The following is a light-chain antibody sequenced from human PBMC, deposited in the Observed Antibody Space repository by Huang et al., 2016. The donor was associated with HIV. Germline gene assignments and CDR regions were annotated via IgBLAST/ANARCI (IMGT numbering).Light chain of an antibody. J-gene: IGKJ2*01. CDR1: QSISSSY. V-gene: IGKV3-20*01. CDR3: HFSPYT. CDR2: GKP. Sequence: EVVVTQSPGTPSLSPGERATLSCRASQSISSSYLAWYQQKLGQAPRLLIYGKPSRATVVPDRFRGSGSGTDFTLIISNLGPEDFAIYYCHFSPYTFAQGTELEV.